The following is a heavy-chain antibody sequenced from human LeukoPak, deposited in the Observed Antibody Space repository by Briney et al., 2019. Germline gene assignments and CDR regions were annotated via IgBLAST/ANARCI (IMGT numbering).Heavy chain of an antibody. CDR2: ISGSGGST. Sequence: TGGSLRLSCAASGFTFSSYAMSWVRQAPGKGLEWVSAISGSGGSTYYADSVKGRFTISRDNSKNTLYLQMNSLRAEDTAVYYCAKVTDPHGYSYILTDFDYWGQGTLVTVSS. V-gene: IGHV3-23*01. D-gene: IGHD5-18*01. CDR3: AKVTDPHGYSYILTDFDY. CDR1: GFTFSSYA. J-gene: IGHJ4*02.